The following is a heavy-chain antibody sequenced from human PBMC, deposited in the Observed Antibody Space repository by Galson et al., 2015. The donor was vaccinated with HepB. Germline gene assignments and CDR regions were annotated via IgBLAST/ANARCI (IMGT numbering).Heavy chain of an antibody. CDR2: IIRSLRLA. CDR3: AKAQHHGIGYGPTAGMDV. CDR1: GGTFSSYA. V-gene: IGHV1-69*10. Sequence: SVKLSCEASGGTFSSYAISWVRQAPGQGPEWVSAIIRSLRLAYYAQTVKGRVTISADNSKNTVYLELSSLRAEDTAVYFCAKAQHHGIGYGPTAGMDVWGQGTTVTVSS. J-gene: IGHJ6*02. D-gene: IGHD4-17*01.